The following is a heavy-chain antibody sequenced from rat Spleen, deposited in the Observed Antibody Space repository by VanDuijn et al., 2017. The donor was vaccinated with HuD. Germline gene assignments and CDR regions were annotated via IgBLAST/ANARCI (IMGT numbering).Heavy chain of an antibody. J-gene: IGHJ3*01. CDR3: ASHYYSSYGWFAY. D-gene: IGHD1-2*01. CDR2: ITNTGSRT. Sequence: EVQLVESGGGLVQPGRSLKLSCAASGFTFNYYWMTWIRQAPGGGLDWVASITNTGSRTYYPDSVKGRFTISRDDAKSTLYLQMDSLRSEDTATYYCASHYYSSYGWFAYWGQGTLVTVSS. V-gene: IGHV5-31*01. CDR1: GFTFNYYW.